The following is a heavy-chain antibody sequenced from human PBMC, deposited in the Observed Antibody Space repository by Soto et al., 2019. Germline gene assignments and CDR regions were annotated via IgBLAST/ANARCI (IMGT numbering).Heavy chain of an antibody. CDR2: ISAYNGTP. J-gene: IGHJ5*02. D-gene: IGHD1-1*01. Sequence: QVQLVQSGAEVKKPGASVTVSCKASGYTFTSYGMSWVRLAPGQGRAWMGWISAYNGTPNYAQRLQGRVTLTTDTSTSTAYMELRGLRSDGTAVYYCAREIGISWFDPWGQGTLVTVSS. V-gene: IGHV1-18*01. CDR3: AREIGISWFDP. CDR1: GYTFTSYG.